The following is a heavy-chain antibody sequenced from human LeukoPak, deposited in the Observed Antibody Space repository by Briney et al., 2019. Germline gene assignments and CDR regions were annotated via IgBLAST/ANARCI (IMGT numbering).Heavy chain of an antibody. Sequence: SGPTLVKPTQTLTLTCTFSGFSLSTSGVGVGWIRQPPGKALEWLALIYWNDDKRYSPSLKSRLTITKDTSKNQVVLTMTNMDPVDTATYYCAHSRYVSSSWYVAAVWFDPWGQGTLVTVSS. CDR2: IYWNDDK. CDR1: GFSLSTSGVG. CDR3: AHSRYVSSSWYVAAVWFDP. V-gene: IGHV2-5*01. J-gene: IGHJ5*02. D-gene: IGHD6-13*01.